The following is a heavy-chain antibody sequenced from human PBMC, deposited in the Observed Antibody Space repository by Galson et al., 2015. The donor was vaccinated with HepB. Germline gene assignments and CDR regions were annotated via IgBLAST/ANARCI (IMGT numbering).Heavy chain of an antibody. J-gene: IGHJ4*02. CDR3: TTSDYYDSSGYKPPFDY. CDR1: GFTFSNAW. D-gene: IGHD3-22*01. Sequence: SLRLSCAASGFTFSNAWMSWVRQAPGKGLEWVGRIKSKTDGGTTDYAAPVKGRFTISRDDSKNTLYLQMNSLKTEDTAVYYCTTSDYYDSSGYKPPFDYWGQGTLVTVSS. CDR2: IKSKTDGGTT. V-gene: IGHV3-15*01.